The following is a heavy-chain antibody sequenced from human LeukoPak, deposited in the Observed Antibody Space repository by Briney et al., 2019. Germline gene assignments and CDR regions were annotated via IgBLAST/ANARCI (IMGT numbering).Heavy chain of an antibody. CDR3: ARGGLNALEAFDI. CDR1: GFSFSSYW. J-gene: IGHJ3*02. D-gene: IGHD1-1*01. CDR2: INGDGSST. V-gene: IGHV3-74*01. Sequence: PGGSLRLSCAASGFSFSSYWMHWVCQAPGKGLVWVSRINGDGSSTRYADSVKGRFTISRDNAKNTLYLQMNSLRAEDTAVYYCARGGLNALEAFDIWGQGTLVTVCS.